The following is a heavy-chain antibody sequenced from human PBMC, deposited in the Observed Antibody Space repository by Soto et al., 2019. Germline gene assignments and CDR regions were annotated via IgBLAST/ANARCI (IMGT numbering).Heavy chain of an antibody. CDR3: TIGSWSGEVFDI. Sequence: QVQLVQSGAEVKKPGSSVKVSCKDSGGTFSTYSMFWVRQAPGQGLEWMGRIIPMLGIANHAQRFQDRVTITADESTATANMELSSLRSEDTALYYCTIGSWSGEVFDIWGQGTMVTVSS. CDR1: GGTFSTYS. CDR2: IIPMLGIA. J-gene: IGHJ3*02. V-gene: IGHV1-69*02. D-gene: IGHD2-21*01.